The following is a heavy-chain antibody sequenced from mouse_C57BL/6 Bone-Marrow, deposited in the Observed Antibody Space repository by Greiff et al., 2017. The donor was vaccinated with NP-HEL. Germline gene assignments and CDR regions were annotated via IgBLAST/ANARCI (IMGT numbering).Heavy chain of an antibody. CDR3: ARPSSYYYGSSYPWFAY. V-gene: IGHV5-12*01. CDR1: GFTFSDYY. D-gene: IGHD1-1*01. J-gene: IGHJ3*01. Sequence: DVQLVESGGGLVQPGGSLKLSCAASGFTFSDYYMYWVRQTPEKRLEWVAYISNGGGSTYYPDTVKGRFTISRDNAKNTLYLPMSRLKSEDTAMYYCARPSSYYYGSSYPWFAYWGQGTLVTVSA. CDR2: ISNGGGST.